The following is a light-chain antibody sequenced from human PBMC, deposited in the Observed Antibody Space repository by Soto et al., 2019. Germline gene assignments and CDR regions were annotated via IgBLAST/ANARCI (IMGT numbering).Light chain of an antibody. V-gene: IGKV3-20*01. CDR1: QSVYSNF. CDR2: VAS. CDR3: QQYGASPIT. J-gene: IGKJ5*01. Sequence: EIVLTQSPGTLSLSQGERATLSCRASQSVYSNFVSWYQQKPGQAPRLLIYVASNRAPGIPDMFSGSGSGTDFTLTITRLEPEDFAVYYCQQYGASPITFGPGTRLEIK.